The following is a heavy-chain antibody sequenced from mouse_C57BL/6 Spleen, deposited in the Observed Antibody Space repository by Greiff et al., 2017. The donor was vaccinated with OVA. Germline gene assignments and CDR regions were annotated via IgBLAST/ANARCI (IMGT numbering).Heavy chain of an antibody. V-gene: IGHV5-9*01. CDR3: ARQSYRWDDWYFDV. CDR1: GFTFSSYT. J-gene: IGHJ1*03. Sequence: EVMLVESGGGLVKPGGSLKLSCAASGFTFSSYTMSWVRQTPEKRLEWVATISGGGGNTYYPDSVKGRFTISRDNAKNTLYLQMSSLRSEDTALYYCARQSYRWDDWYFDVWGTGTTVTVSS. D-gene: IGHD4-1*01. CDR2: ISGGGGNT.